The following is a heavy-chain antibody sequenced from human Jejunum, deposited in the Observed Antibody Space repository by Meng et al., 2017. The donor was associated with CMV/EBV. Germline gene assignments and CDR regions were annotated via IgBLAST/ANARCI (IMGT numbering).Heavy chain of an antibody. CDR3: ARGGTYNFWTTYFSFPFDS. CDR1: RFW. Sequence: RFWIGWVRQLPGRGLESMGIIHPYDSDTRYSPSFQGQVTISVDYSINTAYLQTSSLKASDTAIYYCARGGTYNFWTTYFSFPFDSWGQGTPVTVSS. V-gene: IGHV5-51*01. CDR2: IHPYDSDT. D-gene: IGHD3/OR15-3a*01. J-gene: IGHJ4*02.